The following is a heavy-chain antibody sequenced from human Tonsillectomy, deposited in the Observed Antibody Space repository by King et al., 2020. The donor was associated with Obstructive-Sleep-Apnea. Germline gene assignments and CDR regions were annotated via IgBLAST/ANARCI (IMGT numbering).Heavy chain of an antibody. V-gene: IGHV1-46*03. J-gene: IGHJ3*02. CDR2: INPSGGST. D-gene: IGHD1-26*01. CDR3: ARERIVGPTTDAFDI. CDR1: GYTFTSCY. Sequence: VQLVQSGAEVKKPGASVKVSRKASGYTFTSCYMHWVRQAPGQGLEWMGIINPSGGSTSYAQKFQGRVTMTRDTSTDTVYMEMSSLKSEDTAVYYCARERIVGPTTDAFDIWGQGTMVTVSS.